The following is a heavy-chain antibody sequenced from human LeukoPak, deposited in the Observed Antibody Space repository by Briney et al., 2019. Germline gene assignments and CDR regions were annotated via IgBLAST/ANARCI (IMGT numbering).Heavy chain of an antibody. Sequence: PGGSLRLSCAASGFTFSSDAMSWVRQAPGKGLEWVSDISGSGGNTYYADSVKGRFTISRDNSKNTLYLQMNSLRAEDTAVYYCAKAPSYLTGYSYDYWGQGTLVTVSS. CDR1: GFTFSSDA. V-gene: IGHV3-23*01. J-gene: IGHJ4*02. D-gene: IGHD3-9*01. CDR2: ISGSGGNT. CDR3: AKAPSYLTGYSYDY.